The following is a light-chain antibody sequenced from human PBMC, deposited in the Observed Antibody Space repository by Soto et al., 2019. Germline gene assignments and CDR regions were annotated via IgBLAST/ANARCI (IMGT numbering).Light chain of an antibody. CDR1: QRITTY. CDR3: QQTYSTLYT. J-gene: IGKJ2*01. CDR2: TSG. V-gene: IGKV1-39*01. Sequence: IHMTQSPSSLSASVGDRITVTCRASQRITTYVNWYQLKPGEAPKLLISTSGTLQRGVPSRFSGSGSGTDFTLTITRLQPADFATYFCQQTYSTLYTFGQGTKLEIK.